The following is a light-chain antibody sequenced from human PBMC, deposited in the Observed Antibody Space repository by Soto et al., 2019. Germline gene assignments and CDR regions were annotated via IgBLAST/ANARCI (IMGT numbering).Light chain of an antibody. CDR3: QQYGRSGT. CDR2: GAS. J-gene: IGKJ1*01. Sequence: EIVLTQSPATLSFSPGERATLSFRASQSVSSYLAWYQQKPGQAPRLLIYGASNRATGIPDRFSGSGSGTDFTLTISRLEPEDCAVYYCQQYGRSGTLGQGTKVDIK. CDR1: QSVSSY. V-gene: IGKV3-20*01.